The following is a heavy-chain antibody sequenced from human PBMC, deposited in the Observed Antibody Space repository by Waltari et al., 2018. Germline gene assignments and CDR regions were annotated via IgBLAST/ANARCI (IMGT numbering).Heavy chain of an antibody. V-gene: IGHV1-69*12. CDR2: IIPIFGTA. D-gene: IGHD2-15*01. CDR3: AREEYGGNSHFWYFDL. J-gene: IGHJ2*01. CDR1: GRTFSSYA. Sequence: QVQLVQSGAEVKKPGSSVKVSCKASGRTFSSYAISWVRQAPGQGLEWMGGIIPIFGTANYAQKFQGRVTITADESTSTAYMELSSLRSEDTAVYYCAREEYGGNSHFWYFDLWGRGTLVTVSS.